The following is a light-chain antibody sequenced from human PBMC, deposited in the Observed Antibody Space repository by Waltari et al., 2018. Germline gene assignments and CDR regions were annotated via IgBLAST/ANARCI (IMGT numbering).Light chain of an antibody. V-gene: IGKV1-5*03. J-gene: IGKJ4*01. CDR2: KAS. Sequence: DIQMTQSPSTLSASVGDRITISCRARESVKNNLAWYRQKPGEAPEVLNHKASRLESGDPSRFSGSGVGIEFTLTISSLQPDDDAMYYCQQYNIDNVTFGGGTKVEIK. CDR1: ESVKNN. CDR3: QQYNIDNVT.